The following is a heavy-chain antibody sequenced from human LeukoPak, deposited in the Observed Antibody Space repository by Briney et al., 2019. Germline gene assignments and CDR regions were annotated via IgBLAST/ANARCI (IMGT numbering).Heavy chain of an antibody. V-gene: IGHV4-34*01. CDR2: INQSGST. Sequence: SETLSLTCAVCGGSFSDYYWSWIRQPPGKGLEWIGEINQSGSTYYNPSLKSRVTISLDTSKNQFSLKLRSVTAADTAVYYCARGVDYYGVWGQGTLVTVSS. D-gene: IGHD3-10*01. CDR1: GGSFSDYY. CDR3: ARGVDYYGV. J-gene: IGHJ4*02.